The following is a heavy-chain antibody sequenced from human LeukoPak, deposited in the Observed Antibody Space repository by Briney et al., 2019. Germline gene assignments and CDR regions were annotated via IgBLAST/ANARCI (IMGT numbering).Heavy chain of an antibody. CDR1: GFTFSNAW. CDR2: ISGSGAST. V-gene: IGHV3-23*01. CDR3: ARSYYDILTDYSYYYGMDV. D-gene: IGHD3-9*01. Sequence: GGSLRLSCAASGFTFSNAWMTWVRQAPGKGLEWVSAISGSGASTPYADSVKGRFTSSRDNSKNTLYLQMNSLRAEDTAVSYCARSYYDILTDYSYYYGMDVWGQGTTVTVSS. J-gene: IGHJ6*02.